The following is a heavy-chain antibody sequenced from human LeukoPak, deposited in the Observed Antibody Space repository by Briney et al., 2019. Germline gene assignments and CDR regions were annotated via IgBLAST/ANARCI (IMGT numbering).Heavy chain of an antibody. D-gene: IGHD5-18*01. V-gene: IGHV3-23*01. CDR2: ISGSGGST. J-gene: IGHJ4*02. CDR3: AKRGPGYTYGYFGYYFDY. Sequence: GGSLRLSCAASGFTFSSYAMSWVRQAPGKGLEWVSAISGSGGSTYYADSVKGRFTISRDNSKNTLYLQMNSLRAEDAAVYYSAKRGPGYTYGYFGYYFDYWGRGTLVTVSS. CDR1: GFTFSSYA.